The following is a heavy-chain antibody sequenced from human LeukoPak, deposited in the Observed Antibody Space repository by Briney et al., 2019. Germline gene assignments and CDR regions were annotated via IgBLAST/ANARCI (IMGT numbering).Heavy chain of an antibody. CDR2: IWYDGSNK. V-gene: IGHV3-33*01. D-gene: IGHD6-13*01. J-gene: IGHJ1*01. CDR3: ARGSIAAAGTGDFQH. Sequence: PGGSLRLSCAASGFTFSSYGMHWVRQAPGKGLEWVAVIWYDGSNKYYADSVKGRFTISRDNSKNTLYLQMNSLRAEDTAVYYCARGSIAAAGTGDFQHWGQGTLVTVSS. CDR1: GFTFSSYG.